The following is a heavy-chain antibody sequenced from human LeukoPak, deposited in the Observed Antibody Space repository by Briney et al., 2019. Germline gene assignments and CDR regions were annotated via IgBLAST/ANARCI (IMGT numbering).Heavy chain of an antibody. J-gene: IGHJ3*02. V-gene: IGHV3-21*01. D-gene: IGHD1-1*01. Sequence: KPGGSLRLSCAASGFTFSSYSMNWVRQAPGKGLEWVSSISSSSSYIYYADSVKGRFTISRDNAKNSLYLQMNSLRAEDTAVYYCARYNWNDIDAFDIWGQGTMVTVSS. CDR1: GFTFSSYS. CDR2: ISSSSSYI. CDR3: ARYNWNDIDAFDI.